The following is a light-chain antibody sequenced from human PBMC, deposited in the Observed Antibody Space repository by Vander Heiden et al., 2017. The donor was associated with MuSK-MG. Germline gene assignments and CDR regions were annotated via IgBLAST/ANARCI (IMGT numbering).Light chain of an antibody. J-gene: IGKJ5*01. CDR2: AAS. CDR1: QNCYSGY. V-gene: IGKV3-20*01. Sequence: ELVLPPSPGTLASSPGEGATPSCTPSQNCYSGYLAWYQQKPGQAPRLLIYAASSRATGIPDRFSGSGSGTDFTLTISKLEPEDFAVYYCQQDCFSPRTFGQGTRL. CDR3: QQDCFSPRT.